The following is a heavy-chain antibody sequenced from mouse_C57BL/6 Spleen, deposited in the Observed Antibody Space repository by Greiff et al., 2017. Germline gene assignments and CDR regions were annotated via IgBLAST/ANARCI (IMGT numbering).Heavy chain of an antibody. D-gene: IGHD1-1*01. Sequence: QVQLQQPGAELVMPGASVKLSCKASGYTFTSYWMHWVKQRPGPGLEWIGEIDPSDSYTKYNQQFKGKSTLPVDKSSSTAYMQLSSLTSEDSAVYYCARALTTVVAHYYAMDYWGQGTSVTGSS. V-gene: IGHV1-69*01. CDR1: GYTFTSYW. CDR3: ARALTTVVAHYYAMDY. J-gene: IGHJ4*01. CDR2: IDPSDSYT.